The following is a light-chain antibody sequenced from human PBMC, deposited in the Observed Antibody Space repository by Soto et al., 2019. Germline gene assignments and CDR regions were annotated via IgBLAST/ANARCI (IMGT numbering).Light chain of an antibody. Sequence: QLVLTQPPSASGTPGQRVTISCSGSSSNIGSNTVNWYQQLPGTAPKLLIYSNNQRPSGVPDRFSGSKSGTSASLAISGLQSEDEADSSCAAWDDSLNGPVFGGGTTLTVL. CDR2: SNN. CDR3: AAWDDSLNGPV. CDR1: SSNIGSNT. J-gene: IGLJ3*02. V-gene: IGLV1-44*01.